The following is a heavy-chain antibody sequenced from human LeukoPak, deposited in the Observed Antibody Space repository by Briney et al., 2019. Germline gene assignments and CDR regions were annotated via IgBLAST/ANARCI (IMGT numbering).Heavy chain of an antibody. CDR2: ISYDGSNK. V-gene: IGHV3-30*18. Sequence: GGSLRLSCAASGFAFSSYGMHWVRLAPGKGLEWVAVISYDGSNKYYADSVKGRFTISRDSSKNTLYLQMNSLRAEDTAVYYCAKETYDYGSGSYYVADWWGQGTLVTVSS. J-gene: IGHJ4*02. CDR3: AKETYDYGSGSYYVADW. CDR1: GFAFSSYG. D-gene: IGHD3-10*01.